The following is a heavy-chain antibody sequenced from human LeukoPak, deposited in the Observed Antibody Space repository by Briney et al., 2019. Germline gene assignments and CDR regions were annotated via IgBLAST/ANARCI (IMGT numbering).Heavy chain of an antibody. V-gene: IGHV3-23*01. CDR2: ISGSGGST. D-gene: IGHD1-26*01. J-gene: IGHJ4*02. CDR3: AKKSGSYYGPLDY. CDR1: GFTFSSYA. Sequence: GGSLRLSCAASGFTFSSYAMRWVRQAPGKGLEWVSAISGSGGSTYYADSVKGRFTISRDNSKNTLYLQMNSLRAEDTAVYYCAKKSGSYYGPLDYWGQGTLVTVSS.